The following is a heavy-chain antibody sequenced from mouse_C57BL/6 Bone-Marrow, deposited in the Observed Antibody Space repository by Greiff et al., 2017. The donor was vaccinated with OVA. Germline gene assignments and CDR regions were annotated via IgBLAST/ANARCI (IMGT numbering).Heavy chain of an antibody. CDR1: GYTFTSYW. Sequence: VQLQQPGAELVRPGTSVKLSCKASGYTFTSYWMHWVKQRPGQGLEWIGVIDPSDSYTNYNQKFKGKATLTVDTSSSTDYMQLSSLTSEDSAVYYCARFYYDGSPDYWGQGTTLTVSS. D-gene: IGHD1-1*01. CDR3: ARFYYDGSPDY. V-gene: IGHV1-59*01. J-gene: IGHJ2*01. CDR2: IDPSDSYT.